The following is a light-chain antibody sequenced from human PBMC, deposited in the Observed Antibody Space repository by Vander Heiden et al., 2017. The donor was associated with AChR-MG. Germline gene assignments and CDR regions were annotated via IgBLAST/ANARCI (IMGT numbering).Light chain of an antibody. Sequence: DIVLTQSPATLSLSPGERATLSCRASQSVSSYLAWYQQKPGQAPRLLINDASNRATGIPARFSGSGYGTDFTLTISSREPEDFAVYYCQQLSNWPPYTFGQGTKLEIK. V-gene: IGKV3-11*01. CDR3: QQLSNWPPYT. CDR1: QSVSSY. CDR2: DAS. J-gene: IGKJ2*01.